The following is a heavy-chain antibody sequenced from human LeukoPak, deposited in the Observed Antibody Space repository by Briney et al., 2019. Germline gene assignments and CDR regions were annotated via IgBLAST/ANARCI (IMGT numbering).Heavy chain of an antibody. Sequence: RGSLRLSCAASRFTFSSYVMSWVRQAPGKGLEWVSAISGGGGSTYYADSVKGRFTISRDNSKNTLYLQMNSLRAEDTAIYYCAKDLIQQQLVYFDYWGQGTLVTVSS. J-gene: IGHJ4*02. CDR3: AKDLIQQQLVYFDY. CDR2: ISGGGGST. CDR1: RFTFSSYV. V-gene: IGHV3-23*01. D-gene: IGHD6-13*01.